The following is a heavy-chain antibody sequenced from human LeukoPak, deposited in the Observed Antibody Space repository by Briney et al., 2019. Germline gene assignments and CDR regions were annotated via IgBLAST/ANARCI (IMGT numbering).Heavy chain of an antibody. Sequence: ASVEVSCKASGYTFTSYGISWVRQAPGQGLEWMGWISAYNGNTNYAQKLQGRVTMTTDTSTSTAYMELRSLRSDDTAVYYCARDMSPPSYNWFDPWGQGTLVTVSS. V-gene: IGHV1-18*01. D-gene: IGHD2-15*01. CDR1: GYTFTSYG. J-gene: IGHJ5*02. CDR2: ISAYNGNT. CDR3: ARDMSPPSYNWFDP.